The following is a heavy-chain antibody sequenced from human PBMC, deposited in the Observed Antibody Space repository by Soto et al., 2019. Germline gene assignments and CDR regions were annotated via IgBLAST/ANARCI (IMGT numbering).Heavy chain of an antibody. J-gene: IGHJ2*01. Sequence: KPSETLSLTCTVSGGSISSSSYYWGWIRQPPGKGLEWIGSIYYSGSTYYNPSLKSRVTISVDTSENQFSLKLSSVTAADTAVYYCARLLTTYYYDSRDYWYFDLWGRGTLVTVSS. CDR1: GGSISSSSYY. D-gene: IGHD3-22*01. CDR3: ARLLTTYYYDSRDYWYFDL. CDR2: IYYSGST. V-gene: IGHV4-39*01.